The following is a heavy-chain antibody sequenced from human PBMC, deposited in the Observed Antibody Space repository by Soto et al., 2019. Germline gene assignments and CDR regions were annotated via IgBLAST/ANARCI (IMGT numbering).Heavy chain of an antibody. Sequence: PSETLSLTCTVSGGSISSYYWSWIRQPPGKGLEWIGYIYYSGSTNYNPSLKSRVTISVDTSKNQFSLKLSSVTAADTAVYYCAARIDIVVVPAAISNWFDPWGQGTLVTVSS. J-gene: IGHJ5*02. D-gene: IGHD2-2*01. CDR2: IYYSGST. CDR3: AARIDIVVVPAAISNWFDP. CDR1: GGSISSYY. V-gene: IGHV4-59*12.